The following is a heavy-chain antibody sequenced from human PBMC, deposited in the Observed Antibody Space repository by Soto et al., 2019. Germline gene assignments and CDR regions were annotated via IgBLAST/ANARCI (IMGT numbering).Heavy chain of an antibody. V-gene: IGHV3-53*01. CDR1: GFTVSSNY. Sequence: PGGSLRLSCAASGFTVSSNYMSWVRQAPGKGLEWVSVIYSGGSTYYADSVKGRFTISRDNSKNTLYLQRNSLRAEDTAVYCSAREAYFYRMDVWGQGTTVTVSS. J-gene: IGHJ6*02. CDR3: AREAYFYRMDV. CDR2: IYSGGST.